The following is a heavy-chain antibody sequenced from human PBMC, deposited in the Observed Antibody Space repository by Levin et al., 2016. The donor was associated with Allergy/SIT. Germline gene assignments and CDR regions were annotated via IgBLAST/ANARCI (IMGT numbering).Heavy chain of an antibody. V-gene: IGHV2-5*02. CDR1: GFSLSTSGVG. CDR3: AQWRGQLVRGYYYYGMDV. J-gene: IGHJ6*02. Sequence: SGPTLVKPTQTLTLTCTFSGFSLSTSGVGVGWIRQPPGKALEWLALIYWDDDKRYSPSLKSRLTITKDTSKNQVVLTMTNMDPVDTATYYCAQWRGQLVRGYYYYGMDVWGQGTTVTVSS. D-gene: IGHD6-6*01. CDR2: IYWDDDK.